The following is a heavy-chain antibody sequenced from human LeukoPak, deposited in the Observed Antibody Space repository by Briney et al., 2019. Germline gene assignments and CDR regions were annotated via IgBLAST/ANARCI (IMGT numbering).Heavy chain of an antibody. CDR2: ISSSSSYI. J-gene: IGHJ4*02. CDR3: ARKNNWNFDY. V-gene: IGHV3-21*01. Sequence: PGGSLRLSCAASGFTFSSYSMNWVRQAPGKRLEWVSSISSSSSYIYYADSVKGRFTISRDNAKNSLYLQMNSLRAEDTAVYYCARKNNWNFDYWGQGTLVTVSS. D-gene: IGHD1-20*01. CDR1: GFTFSSYS.